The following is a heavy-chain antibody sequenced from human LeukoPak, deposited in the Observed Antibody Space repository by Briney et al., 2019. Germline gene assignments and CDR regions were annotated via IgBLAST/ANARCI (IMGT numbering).Heavy chain of an antibody. V-gene: IGHV3-30*03. J-gene: IGHJ4*02. CDR2: ISYDGSNK. D-gene: IGHD5-18*01. CDR1: GFTFSSYG. Sequence: GRSLRLSCAASGFTFSSYGMHWVRQAPGKGLEWVAVISYDGSNKYYADSVKGRFTISRDNSKNTLYLQMNSLRAEDTAVYYCARDLEGGYSYGFSPPAYWGQGTLVTVSS. CDR3: ARDLEGGYSYGFSPPAY.